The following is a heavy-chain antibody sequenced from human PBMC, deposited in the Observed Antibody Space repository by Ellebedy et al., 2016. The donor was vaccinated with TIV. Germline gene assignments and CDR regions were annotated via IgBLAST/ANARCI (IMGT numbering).Heavy chain of an antibody. J-gene: IGHJ6*02. V-gene: IGHV4-39*01. Sequence: MPSETLSLTCTVSGGPISSSTSYWGWIRQPPGKGPEWIGSIHFSGSTYYNPSLKSRVTISVVTSKNQFSLKLSSVTAADTAVYYCATARRDPYYTGMDVWGQGTTVTVSS. CDR3: ATARRDPYYTGMDV. CDR1: GGPISSSTSY. D-gene: IGHD6-13*01. CDR2: IHFSGST.